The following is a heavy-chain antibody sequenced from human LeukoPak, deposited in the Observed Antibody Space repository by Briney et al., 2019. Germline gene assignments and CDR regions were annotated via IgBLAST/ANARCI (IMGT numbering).Heavy chain of an antibody. D-gene: IGHD1-26*01. V-gene: IGHV1-18*03. CDR3: ARAGIVGATLSFDY. CDR2: ISAYNGNT. J-gene: IGHJ4*02. CDR1: GYTFTGYY. Sequence: ASVKVSCKASGYTFTGYYIHWVRQAPGQGLEWMGWISAYNGNTNYAQKLQGRVTMTTDTSTSTAYMELRSLRSDDMAVYYCARAGIVGATLSFDYWGQGTLVTVSS.